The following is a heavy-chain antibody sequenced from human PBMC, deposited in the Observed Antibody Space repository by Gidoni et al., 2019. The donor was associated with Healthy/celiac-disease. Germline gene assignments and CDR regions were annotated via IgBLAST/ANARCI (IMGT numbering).Heavy chain of an antibody. CDR2: INPSGGST. V-gene: IGHV1-46*03. Sequence: QVQLVQSGAEGKKPGASVKVSGKAYGYTFTIYYMHWVRQAPGQGLEWMRIINPSGGSTSYAQKFQGRVTMTRDTSTSTVYMELSSLRSENTAVYYCARDRFDYWGQGTLVTVSS. CDR3: ARDRFDY. CDR1: GYTFTIYY. J-gene: IGHJ4*02.